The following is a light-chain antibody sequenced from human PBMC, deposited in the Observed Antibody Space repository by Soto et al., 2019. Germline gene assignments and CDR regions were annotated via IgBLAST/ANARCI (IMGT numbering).Light chain of an antibody. CDR1: QSVSSSY. V-gene: IGKV3-20*01. J-gene: IGKJ5*01. CDR2: GAS. Sequence: EIVLTQSPGTLSLSPGERATLSCRASQSVSSSYLAWYQQKPGQAPRLLIYGASSRATGIPDRFSGSGSGTDFTLTISRPDPEDFAVYYCQQYGSSPPTFGQGTRLEIK. CDR3: QQYGSSPPT.